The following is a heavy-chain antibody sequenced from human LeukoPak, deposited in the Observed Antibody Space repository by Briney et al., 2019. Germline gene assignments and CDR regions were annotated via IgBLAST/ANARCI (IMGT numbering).Heavy chain of an antibody. CDR2: VYHSWNT. CDR3: ASCERYSGKSYHY. D-gene: IGHD1-26*01. CDR1: GYSFSSGYL. Sequence: SETLSLTCSVSGYSFSSGYLWDWIRHPAGKGLEWIGSVYHSWNTDFNPPLKRLASLSIDSSKHQVSLKLTSVTPADTAVYYCASCERYSGKSYHYWGQGTLVSVSS. J-gene: IGHJ4*02. V-gene: IGHV4-38-2*02.